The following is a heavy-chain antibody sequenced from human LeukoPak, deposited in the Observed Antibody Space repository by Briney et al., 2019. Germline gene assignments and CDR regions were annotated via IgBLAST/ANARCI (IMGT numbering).Heavy chain of an antibody. CDR3: ARGDPSYSGSYYGLDY. D-gene: IGHD1-26*01. CDR1: GGSISSYY. V-gene: IGHV4-4*07. Sequence: PSETLSLTCTISGGSISSYYWSWIRQPAGKGLEWIGRIYTSGSTNYNPSLKSRVTMSVDTSKNQFSLKLSSVTAADTAVYYCARGDPSYSGSYYGLDYWGQGTLVTVSS. J-gene: IGHJ4*02. CDR2: IYTSGST.